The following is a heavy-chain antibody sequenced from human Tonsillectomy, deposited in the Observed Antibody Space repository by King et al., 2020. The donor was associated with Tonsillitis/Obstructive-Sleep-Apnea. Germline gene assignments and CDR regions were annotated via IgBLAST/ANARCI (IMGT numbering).Heavy chain of an antibody. Sequence: TLKESGPTLVKPTQTLTLTCTFSGFSLSSARVGVGWIRQPPGKALEWLAVIFWDDDKWYSPALKSRLTITKDTPKNQVVLTMTNMDHVDTGTYYCANHGMIVVVTDSYYFDHWGQGALVTGSS. J-gene: IGHJ4*02. V-gene: IGHV2-5*02. CDR2: IFWDDDK. CDR1: GFSLSSARVG. D-gene: IGHD3-22*01. CDR3: ANHGMIVVVTDSYYFDH.